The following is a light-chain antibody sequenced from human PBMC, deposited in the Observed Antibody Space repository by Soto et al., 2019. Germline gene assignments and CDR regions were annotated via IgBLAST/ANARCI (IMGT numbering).Light chain of an antibody. J-gene: IGLJ3*02. CDR2: EVR. CDR1: MRDVGAYNL. CDR3: SAYTASSTLV. Sequence: QSALAQPASVSGSAGQSITISCSGTMRDVGAYNLVSWYQQHPGTAPKLIIYEVRNRPSGISSRFSGSRSGNTASLTISGLQYEDEGDYYCSAYTASSTLVFGGGTKVTVL. V-gene: IGLV2-14*01.